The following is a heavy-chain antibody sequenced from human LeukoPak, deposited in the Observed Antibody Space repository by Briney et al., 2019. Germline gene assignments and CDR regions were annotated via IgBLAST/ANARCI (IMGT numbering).Heavy chain of an antibody. Sequence: SQTLSPTCTVSGGSISSYFWSWIWHPPGKALWWGGYIYYSGSTNYNPSLTSRVTISVDTSKNQFSLKLSSVTAADTAVYYCARRGCSAGSCYLGVWGQGILVTVSS. CDR2: IYYSGST. V-gene: IGHV4-59*08. D-gene: IGHD2-15*01. CDR1: GGSISSYF. CDR3: ARRGCSAGSCYLGV. J-gene: IGHJ4*02.